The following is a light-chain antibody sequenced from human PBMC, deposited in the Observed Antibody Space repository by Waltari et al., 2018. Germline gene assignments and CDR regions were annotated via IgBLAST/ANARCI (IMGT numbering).Light chain of an antibody. Sequence: QSPLSLSVSPGEPASISCRSSQSHIYTNGHAFLDWYVQKPGQSPQLLIYLGSNRASGVPDKFSGTASDTHFTLTISRVEADDVGVYYCMQGLQIPPTFGQGSRLEI. V-gene: IGKV2-28*01. J-gene: IGKJ1*01. CDR2: LGS. CDR3: MQGLQIPPT. CDR1: QSHIYTNGHAF.